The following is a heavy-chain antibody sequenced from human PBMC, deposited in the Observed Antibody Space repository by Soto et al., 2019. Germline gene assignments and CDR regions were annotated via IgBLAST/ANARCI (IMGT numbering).Heavy chain of an antibody. J-gene: IGHJ6*02. CDR1: GGSISSGDYY. CDR3: ARGGGGDYYYGMDV. V-gene: IGHV4-30-4*01. Sequence: SATLSLTCTVSGGSISSGDYYWSWIRQPPGKGLEWIGYIYYSGSTYYNPSLKSRVTISVDTSKNQFSLKLSSVTAADTAVYYCARGGGGDYYYGMDVWGQGTTVTVSS. D-gene: IGHD3-16*01. CDR2: IYYSGST.